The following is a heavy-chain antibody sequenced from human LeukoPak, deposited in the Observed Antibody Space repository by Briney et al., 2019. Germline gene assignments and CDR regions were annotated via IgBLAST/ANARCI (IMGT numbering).Heavy chain of an antibody. V-gene: IGHV4-59*11. Sequence: TSETLSLTCTVSGGSMTTHHWNWIRQTPGKGLEWIGYVFDSGRTKENPSLKSRVTLSADTSKNQLSLRLSSVTAADTAVYYCTRALPSMVRGVPYFDYWGQGTLVTVSS. CDR1: GGSMTTHH. D-gene: IGHD3-10*01. J-gene: IGHJ4*02. CDR2: VFDSGRT. CDR3: TRALPSMVRGVPYFDY.